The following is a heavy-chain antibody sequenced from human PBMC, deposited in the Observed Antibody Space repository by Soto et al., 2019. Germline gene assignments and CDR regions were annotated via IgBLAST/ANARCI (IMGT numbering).Heavy chain of an antibody. CDR3: ARWAGNYDILTGYYPNWFDP. D-gene: IGHD3-9*01. CDR2: IYYSGST. CDR1: GGSISSYY. J-gene: IGHJ5*02. Sequence: SETLSLTCTVSGGSISSYYWSWIRQXPGKXXXWIGYIYYSGSTNYNPSLKSRVTISVDTSKNQFSLKLSSVTAADTAVYYCARWAGNYDILTGYYPNWFDPWGQGTLVTVSS. V-gene: IGHV4-59*01.